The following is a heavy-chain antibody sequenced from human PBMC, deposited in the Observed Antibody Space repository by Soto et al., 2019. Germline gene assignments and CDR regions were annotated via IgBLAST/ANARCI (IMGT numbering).Heavy chain of an antibody. Sequence: ASVKVSRKASGYTFTSYGISWVRQAPGQGLEWMGWISAYNGNTKYAQKLQGRVTMTTDTSTSTAYMELRSLRSDDTAVYYCARDAAVGLFDYWGQGTLVTSPQ. CDR2: ISAYNGNT. CDR3: ARDAAVGLFDY. V-gene: IGHV1-18*01. CDR1: GYTFTSYG. J-gene: IGHJ4*02. D-gene: IGHD1-26*01.